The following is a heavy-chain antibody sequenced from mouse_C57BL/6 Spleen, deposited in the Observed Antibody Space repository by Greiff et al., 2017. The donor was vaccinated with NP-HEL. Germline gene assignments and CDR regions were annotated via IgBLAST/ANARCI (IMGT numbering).Heavy chain of an antibody. CDR2: ISSGSSTI. D-gene: IGHD2-4*01. Sequence: EVKLMESGGGLVKPGGSLKLSCAASGFTFSDYGMHWVRQAPEKGLEWVAYISSGSSTIYYADTVKGRFTISRDNAKNTLFLQMTSLRSEDTAMYYCAREYDYDRGDFDYWGQGTTLTVSS. CDR3: AREYDYDRGDFDY. J-gene: IGHJ2*01. CDR1: GFTFSDYG. V-gene: IGHV5-17*01.